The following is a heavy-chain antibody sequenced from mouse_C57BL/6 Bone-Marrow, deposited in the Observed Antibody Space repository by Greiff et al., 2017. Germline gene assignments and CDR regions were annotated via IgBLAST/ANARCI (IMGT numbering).Heavy chain of an antibody. CDR2: IYPRDGST. D-gene: IGHD1-1*01. CDR3: ARDYGSSYWDFDV. J-gene: IGHJ1*03. Sequence: VQLQESGPELVKPGASVKLSCKASGYTFTSYDLNWVKQRPGQGLEWIGWIYPRDGSTKYNEKFKGKATLTVDTSSSTAYMELHSLTSEDSAVYFCARDYGSSYWDFDVWGTGTTVTVSS. V-gene: IGHV1-85*01. CDR1: GYTFTSYD.